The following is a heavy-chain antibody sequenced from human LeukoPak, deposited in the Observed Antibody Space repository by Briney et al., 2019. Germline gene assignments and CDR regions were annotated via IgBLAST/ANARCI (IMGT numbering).Heavy chain of an antibody. V-gene: IGHV3-23*01. J-gene: IGHJ6*02. CDR1: GFTFSSYA. D-gene: IGHD3-22*01. Sequence: GGSLRLSCAASGFTFSSYAMSWVRQAPGKGLEWVSAICGSGGSTYYADSVKGRFTISRDNSKNTLYLQMNSLRAEDTAVYYCAKDFPTMIVVVTYYYYYGMDVWGQGTTVTVSS. CDR2: ICGSGGST. CDR3: AKDFPTMIVVVTYYYYYGMDV.